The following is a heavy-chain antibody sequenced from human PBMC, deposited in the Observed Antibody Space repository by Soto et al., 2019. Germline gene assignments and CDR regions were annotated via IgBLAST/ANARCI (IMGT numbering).Heavy chain of an antibody. CDR3: ATSGDRYYYYGMDV. J-gene: IGHJ6*02. CDR1: GGSISSSSYY. V-gene: IGHV4-39*01. D-gene: IGHD3-10*01. Sequence: PSETLSLTCTVSGGSISSSSYYWGWIRQPPGKGLEWIGSIYYSGSTYYNPSLKSRVTISVDTSKNQFSLKLNSVTAADTAVYYCATSGDRYYYYGMDVWGQGTTVTVSS. CDR2: IYYSGST.